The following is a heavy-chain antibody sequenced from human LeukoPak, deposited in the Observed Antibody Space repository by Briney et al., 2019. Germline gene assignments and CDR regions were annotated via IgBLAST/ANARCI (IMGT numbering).Heavy chain of an antibody. CDR1: GGSIGSYY. D-gene: IGHD5-24*01. CDR3: ARESQEKYYFDY. J-gene: IGHJ4*02. V-gene: IGHV4-59*12. CDR2: IYYSGST. Sequence: PSETLSLTCTVSGGSIGSYYWSWIRQPPGKGLEWIGYIYYSGSTNYNPSLKSRVTISVDTSKNQFSLKLSSVTAADTAVYYCARESQEKYYFDYWGQGTLVTVSS.